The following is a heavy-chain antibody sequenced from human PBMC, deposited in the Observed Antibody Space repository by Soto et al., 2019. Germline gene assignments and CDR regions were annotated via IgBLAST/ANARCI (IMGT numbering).Heavy chain of an antibody. V-gene: IGHV4-34*01. CDR2: INHSGST. CDR3: ARGPPPSYYYGSGRYTYGMDV. CDR1: GGSFSGYY. D-gene: IGHD3-10*01. J-gene: IGHJ6*02. Sequence: PSETLSLTCAVYGGSFSGYYWSWIRQPPGKGLEWIGEINHSGSTNYNPSLKSRVTISVDTSKNQFSLKLSSVTAADTAVYYCARGPPPSYYYGSGRYTYGMDVWGQGTTVTVSS.